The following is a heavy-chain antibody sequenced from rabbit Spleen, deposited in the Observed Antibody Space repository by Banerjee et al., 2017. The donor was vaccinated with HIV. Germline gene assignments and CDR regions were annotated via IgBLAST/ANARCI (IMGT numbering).Heavy chain of an antibody. J-gene: IGHJ3*01. V-gene: IGHV1S40*01. CDR1: GVSFSSSSY. CDR3: ARGIDYGTRLDL. D-gene: IGHD2-1*01. CDR2: IDTGSSGFT. Sequence: QSLEESGGDLVKPGASLTLTCTASGVSFSSSSYMCWVRQAPGKGLEWIACIDTGSSGFTYFATWAKGRFTCSKTSSTTVTLQMTRLTAADTATYFCARGIDYGTRLDLWGPGTLVTVS.